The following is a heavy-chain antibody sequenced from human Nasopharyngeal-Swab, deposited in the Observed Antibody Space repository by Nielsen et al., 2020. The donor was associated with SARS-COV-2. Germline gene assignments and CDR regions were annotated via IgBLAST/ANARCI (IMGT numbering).Heavy chain of an antibody. Sequence: GESLKIPCAASGFTFSDSAIHWVRQASGKGLDWVGRVRCKGNNYATAYSASVKGRFIIFRNDPTNTAYLQMNSLKTEDTAMYYCTRCGGGCYSGRDYWGQGTLVTVSS. J-gene: IGHJ4*02. D-gene: IGHD2-15*01. CDR3: TRCGGGCYSGRDY. CDR2: VRCKGNNYAT. CDR1: GFTFSDSA. V-gene: IGHV3-73*01.